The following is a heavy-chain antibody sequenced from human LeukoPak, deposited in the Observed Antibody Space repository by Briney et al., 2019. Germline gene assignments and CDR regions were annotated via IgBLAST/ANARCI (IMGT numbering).Heavy chain of an antibody. CDR2: IYSGGST. J-gene: IGHJ4*02. CDR1: GFTVSSNY. Sequence: GGSLRLSCAASGFTVSSNYMSWVRQAPAKGLEWVSVIYSGGSTYYADSVKGRFTISRDNSKNTLYLQMNSLRAEDTAVYYCARKYGGSSYYFDYWGQGTLVTVSS. V-gene: IGHV3-66*02. CDR3: ARKYGGSSYYFDY. D-gene: IGHD4-23*01.